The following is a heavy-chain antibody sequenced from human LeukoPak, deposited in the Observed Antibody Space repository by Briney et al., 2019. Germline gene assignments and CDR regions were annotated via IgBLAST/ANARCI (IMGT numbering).Heavy chain of an antibody. CDR3: MRAYTTNGRYSEP. J-gene: IGHJ4*02. Sequence: GGSLRLSCAAAGFTFSTYAMGWARQAPGKGLEWVSGIGSSGVDTYYADSAKGRFTISRDNSKNTVYLQMNSLRAEDTALYYCMRAYTTNGRYSEPWGQGTLVTVSS. CDR2: IGSSGVDT. V-gene: IGHV3-23*01. CDR1: GFTFSTYA. D-gene: IGHD2-8*01.